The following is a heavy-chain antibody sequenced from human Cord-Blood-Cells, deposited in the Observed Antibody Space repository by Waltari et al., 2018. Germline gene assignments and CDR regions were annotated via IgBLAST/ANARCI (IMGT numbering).Heavy chain of an antibody. Sequence: EVQLVESGGGLVKPGGSLRLPAAASRFPLSTYRMTRVRPAPGKGLEWVSSISSSSSYIYYADSVKGRFTISRDNAKNSLYLQMNSLRAEDTAVYYCARASDCSGGSCFDYWGQGTLVTVSS. J-gene: IGHJ4*02. V-gene: IGHV3-21*01. CDR2: ISSSSSYI. CDR3: ARASDCSGGSCFDY. D-gene: IGHD2-15*01. CDR1: RFPLSTYR.